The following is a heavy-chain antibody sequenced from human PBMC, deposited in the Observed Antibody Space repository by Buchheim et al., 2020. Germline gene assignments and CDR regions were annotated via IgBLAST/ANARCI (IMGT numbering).Heavy chain of an antibody. CDR1: GFTFSTYW. J-gene: IGHJ5*02. CDR3: ARGRGYFYSNEDNWPDP. V-gene: IGHV3-7*01. D-gene: IGHD1-1*01. CDR2: IKEDGSEK. Sequence: EVQVVESGGGLVQPGGSLRLSCAASGFTFSTYWMSWVRQAPGKGPEWVANIKEDGSEKYYVDSVKARLSISRDNAKKSVYLQMNSLRAEDTAMYYCARGRGYFYSNEDNWPDPWGQGTL.